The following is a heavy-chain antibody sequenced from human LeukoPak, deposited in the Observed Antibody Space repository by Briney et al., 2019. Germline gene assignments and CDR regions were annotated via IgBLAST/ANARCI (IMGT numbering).Heavy chain of an antibody. J-gene: IGHJ4*02. Sequence: GGSLKLSCAASGFTFSGSAMHWVRQASGKGLEWVSSISSSSSYICYADSVKGRFTISRDNAKNSLYLQMNSLRAEDTAVYYCARDLGSSWYALDYWGQGTLVTVSS. CDR2: ISSSSSYI. D-gene: IGHD6-13*01. CDR3: ARDLGSSWYALDY. CDR1: GFTFSGSA. V-gene: IGHV3-21*01.